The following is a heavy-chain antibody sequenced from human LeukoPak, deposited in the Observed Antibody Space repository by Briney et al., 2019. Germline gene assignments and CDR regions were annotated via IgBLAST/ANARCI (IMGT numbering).Heavy chain of an antibody. CDR3: VRDGQLGELFDY. Sequence: GASVKASCKTSGYTFKNNGISWVRQGPGQGLEWMGWISPYNGDTNYAQSLQDRVTMATETSTNTAYMDLRSLTSDDTAVYYCVRDGQLGELFDYWGQGTLVTVSS. CDR2: ISPYNGDT. CDR1: GYTFKNNG. V-gene: IGHV1-18*01. J-gene: IGHJ4*02. D-gene: IGHD3-16*01.